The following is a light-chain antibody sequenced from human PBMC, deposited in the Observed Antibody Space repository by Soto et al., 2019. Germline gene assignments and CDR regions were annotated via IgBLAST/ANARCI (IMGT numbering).Light chain of an antibody. J-gene: IGKJ5*01. CDR1: QSLDSRF. Sequence: ESVLTQSPGTLSLSPGERATLSCTASQSLDSRFLAWYQQKPGQAPRLLISGASSRAAGIPDRFSGSGSGTDFTLTISSLEPEDFAVYYCQQQGRSWITFGQGTRLEI. CDR2: GAS. CDR3: QQQGRSWIT. V-gene: IGKV3-20*01.